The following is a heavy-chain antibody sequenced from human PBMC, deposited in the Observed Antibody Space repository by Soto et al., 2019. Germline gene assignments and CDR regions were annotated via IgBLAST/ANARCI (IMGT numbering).Heavy chain of an antibody. Sequence: QVHLVQSGTEVKKPGSSVKVSCKASGGTFSSSGFSWVRQAPGQGLEWMGMIVPSLDTTNYAQKFQARVTITADEVTSTADMELRSLRSEDTAVYYCARWPQPRYTADPYAVDGWGQGTRVIVSS. J-gene: IGHJ6*02. CDR2: IVPSLDTT. CDR1: GGTFSSSG. CDR3: ARWPQPRYTADPYAVDG. D-gene: IGHD3-16*02. V-gene: IGHV1-69*11.